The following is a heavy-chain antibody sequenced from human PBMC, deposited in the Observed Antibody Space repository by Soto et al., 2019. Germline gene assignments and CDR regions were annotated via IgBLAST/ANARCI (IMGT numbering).Heavy chain of an antibody. CDR2: IYYSGST. J-gene: IGHJ4*02. V-gene: IGHV4-61*01. CDR3: ARGAYARFDY. CDR1: GGSVSSCRYY. D-gene: IGHD3-16*01. Sequence: SEILSLTCTVAGGSVSSCRYYWNWIRQPPGKGLEWIGYIYYSGSTNYNPSLKSRVTISVDTSKNQFSLKLSSVTAADTAVYYCARGAYARFDYWGQGTLVTVSS.